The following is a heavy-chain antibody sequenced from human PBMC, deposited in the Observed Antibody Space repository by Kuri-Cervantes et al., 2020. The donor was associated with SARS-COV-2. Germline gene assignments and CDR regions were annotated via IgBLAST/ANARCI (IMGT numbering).Heavy chain of an antibody. CDR2: IHYRETT. Sequence: ESLKISCTVSGGSISGSGYYWAWIRQPQGKGLEWIGHIHYRETTYYNPSLKSRATISIDTSKNQFSLKLNSVTAADTAVYSCARWPPGSYRPHDAFDVWGQGTMVTVSS. V-gene: IGHV4-39*01. J-gene: IGHJ3*01. D-gene: IGHD1-26*01. CDR1: GGSISGSGYY. CDR3: ARWPPGSYRPHDAFDV.